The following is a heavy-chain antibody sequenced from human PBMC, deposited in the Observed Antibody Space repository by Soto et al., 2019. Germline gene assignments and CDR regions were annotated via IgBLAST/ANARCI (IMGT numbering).Heavy chain of an antibody. J-gene: IGHJ6*02. CDR1: GFTVSSNY. Sequence: GGSLRLSCAASGFTVSSNYMSWVRQAPGKGLEWVSVIYSGGSTYYADSVKGRFTISRDNSKNTLYLQMNSLRAEDTAVYYCAREVAGIAAAGWDYYYYGMDVWGQGTTVTVSS. CDR2: IYSGGST. D-gene: IGHD6-13*01. CDR3: AREVAGIAAAGWDYYYYGMDV. V-gene: IGHV3-53*01.